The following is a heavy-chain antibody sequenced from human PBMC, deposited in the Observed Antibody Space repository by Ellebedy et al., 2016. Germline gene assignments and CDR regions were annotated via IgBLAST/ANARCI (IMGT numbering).Heavy chain of an antibody. Sequence: GGSLRLSXAASGFTFSNFFMTWVRQAPGKGLEWVSTISGAGTNTYFADSVKGRFTISRDNSRNTLYLQMDSLRAADTAVYYCYYGHYSGYWGQGTLVTVSS. J-gene: IGHJ4*02. D-gene: IGHD4-17*01. V-gene: IGHV3-23*01. CDR1: GFTFSNFF. CDR2: ISGAGTNT. CDR3: YYGHYSGY.